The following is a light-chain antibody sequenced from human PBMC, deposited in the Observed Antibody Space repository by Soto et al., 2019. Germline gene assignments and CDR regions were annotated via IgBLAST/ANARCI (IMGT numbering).Light chain of an antibody. V-gene: IGLV1-40*01. CDR3: QSYDSSLSGYV. CDR1: SSNIGAGYD. Sequence: QTVVTQPPSVSGAPGQRVTISCTGSSSNIGAGYDVSWYQQLPGTAPKFLIYGNTDRPSGVPDRFSGSKSGTSASLAITGLQAEDEADYYCQSYDSSLSGYVFGTGTKVTVL. CDR2: GNT. J-gene: IGLJ1*01.